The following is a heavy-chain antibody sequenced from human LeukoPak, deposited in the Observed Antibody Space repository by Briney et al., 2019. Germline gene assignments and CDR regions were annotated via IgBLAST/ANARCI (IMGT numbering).Heavy chain of an antibody. D-gene: IGHD5/OR15-5a*01. Sequence: SETLSLTCTVSGGSISSSSYYWGWVRQPPGKGLEWIGAIHCRGTTYYNPSLKSRVTMSVDTSKNQFSLKLTSVTAADTAVYYCARQDGYRVPRGYWGQGTLVTVSS. CDR1: GGSISSSSYY. J-gene: IGHJ4*02. CDR3: ARQDGYRVPRGY. CDR2: IHCRGTT. V-gene: IGHV4-39*01.